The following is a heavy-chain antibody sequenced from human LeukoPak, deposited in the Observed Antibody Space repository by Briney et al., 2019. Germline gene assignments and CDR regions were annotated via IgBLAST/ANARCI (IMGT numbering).Heavy chain of an antibody. Sequence: SETLSLTCTVSGGSISSGGYYWSWIRQHPGKGLEWIGYIYYSGSTYYNPSLKSRVTISVDTSKNQFSPKLSSVTAADTAVYYCARGAPPGYFDYWGQGTLVTVSS. CDR3: ARGAPPGYFDY. V-gene: IGHV4-31*03. D-gene: IGHD3-10*01. CDR2: IYYSGST. J-gene: IGHJ4*02. CDR1: GGSISSGGYY.